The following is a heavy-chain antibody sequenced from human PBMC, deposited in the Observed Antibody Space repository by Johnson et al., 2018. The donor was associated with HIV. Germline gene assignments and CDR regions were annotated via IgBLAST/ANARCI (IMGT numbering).Heavy chain of an antibody. J-gene: IGHJ3*02. CDR1: GFTVNSNA. V-gene: IGHV3-53*01. CDR2: FYNDGGT. D-gene: IGHD6-13*01. Sequence: VQLVESGGGLIQPGGSLRLSCAASGFTVNSNAMNWVRQAPWKGLEWVSGFYNDGGTYYADSVKGRFTISRDNSKNTLFLQMNNLRAEDTAMYYCAKERGSATRWYAREAFDIWGQGTMVTVSS. CDR3: AKERGSATRWYAREAFDI.